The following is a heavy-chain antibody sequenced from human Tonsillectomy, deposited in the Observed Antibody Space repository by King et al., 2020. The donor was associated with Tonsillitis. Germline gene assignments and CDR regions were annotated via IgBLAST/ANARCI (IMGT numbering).Heavy chain of an antibody. Sequence: VQLVESGGGLVQPGGSLRLSCAASGFTFSSYAMSWVRQAPGKGLEWVSAISGSGGSTYYADSVKGRLTISRDNSQNTLYLQMNSMRAEDTAVYYCAKDLTIMVLLNGFDPWGEGTLGTVSS. D-gene: IGHD2-8*01. CDR2: ISGSGGST. CDR1: GFTFSSYA. CDR3: AKDLTIMVLLNGFDP. V-gene: IGHV3-23*04. J-gene: IGHJ5*02.